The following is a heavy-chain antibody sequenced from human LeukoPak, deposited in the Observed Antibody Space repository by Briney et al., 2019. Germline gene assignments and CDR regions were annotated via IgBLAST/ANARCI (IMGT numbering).Heavy chain of an antibody. J-gene: IGHJ4*02. CDR1: GYTLSQLS. Sequence: GASVKVSCKVSGYTLSQLSMHWVRQAPGKGLEWMGGFDPEDGETIYAQKFQGRVSMTEDTSTDTAYMELSSLGSDDTAVYYCATEAIYFLYWGQGTLVTVSS. D-gene: IGHD2/OR15-2a*01. CDR3: ATEAIYFLY. V-gene: IGHV1-24*01. CDR2: FDPEDGET.